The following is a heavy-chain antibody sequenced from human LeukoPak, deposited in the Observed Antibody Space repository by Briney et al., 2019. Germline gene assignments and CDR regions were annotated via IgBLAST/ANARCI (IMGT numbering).Heavy chain of an antibody. CDR2: ISDSGTIT. D-gene: IGHD1-26*01. CDR3: AKDQGSYYGKGHFDH. Sequence: GGSLRLSCAASGFTFSTYAMSWVRQAPGKGLEWVSGISDSGTITYYADSVKGRFTISRDNSNNTLYLQMNSLRAEDTAVYYCAKDQGSYYGKGHFDHWGQGTLVTVSS. V-gene: IGHV3-23*01. CDR1: GFTFSTYA. J-gene: IGHJ4*02.